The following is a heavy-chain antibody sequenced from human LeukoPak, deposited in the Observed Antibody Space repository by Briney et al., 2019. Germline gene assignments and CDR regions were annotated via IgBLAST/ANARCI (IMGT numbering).Heavy chain of an antibody. J-gene: IGHJ5*02. CDR3: ARDSSSPDQDRGNWFDP. D-gene: IGHD6-13*01. V-gene: IGHV3-20*04. Sequence: GGSLRLSCAASGFTFDDYGMSWVRQAPGKGLEWVSGINWNGGSTGYADSVKGRFTISRDNAKNSLYLQMNSLRAEDTALYYCARDSSSPDQDRGNWFDPRGQGTLVTVSS. CDR2: INWNGGST. CDR1: GFTFDDYG.